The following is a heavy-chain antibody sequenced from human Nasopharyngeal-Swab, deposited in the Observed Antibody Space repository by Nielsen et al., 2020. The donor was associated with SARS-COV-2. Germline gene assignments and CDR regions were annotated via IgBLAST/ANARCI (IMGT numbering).Heavy chain of an antibody. Sequence: WIRQPQGKGLEWIGSIYYSGSTYYNPSLKSRVTISVDTSKNQFSLKLSSVTAADTAVYYCARDSLVVAIDAFDIWGQGTMVTVSS. D-gene: IGHD3-22*01. J-gene: IGHJ3*02. CDR3: ARDSLVVAIDAFDI. V-gene: IGHV4-39*07. CDR2: IYYSGST.